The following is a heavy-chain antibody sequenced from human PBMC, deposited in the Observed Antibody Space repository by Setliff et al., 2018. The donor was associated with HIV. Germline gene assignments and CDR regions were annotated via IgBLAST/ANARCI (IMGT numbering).Heavy chain of an antibody. Sequence: GASVKVSCKASGYTFTSYEINWVRQATGQGLEWMGWMNPNSGNTGYAQKFQGRVTMTRNTSISTAYMELSSLRSEDTAVYYCARGRRPITMIVVVTLDPWGQGTLVTVSS. CDR2: MNPNSGNT. J-gene: IGHJ5*02. CDR3: ARGRRPITMIVVVTLDP. V-gene: IGHV1-8*02. D-gene: IGHD3-22*01. CDR1: GYTFTSYE.